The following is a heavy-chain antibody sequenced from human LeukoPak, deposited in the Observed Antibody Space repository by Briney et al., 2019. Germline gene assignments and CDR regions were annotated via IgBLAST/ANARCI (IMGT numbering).Heavy chain of an antibody. Sequence: SETLSLTCAVYGGSLSGYYWSWIRQPPGKGLEWIGEINHSGSTNYNPSLKSRVTISVDTSKNQFSLKLSSVTAADTAVYYCARGRRAGFWSGYSPFDYWGQGTLVTVSS. CDR1: GGSLSGYY. V-gene: IGHV4-34*01. D-gene: IGHD3-3*01. CDR2: INHSGST. J-gene: IGHJ4*02. CDR3: ARGRRAGFWSGYSPFDY.